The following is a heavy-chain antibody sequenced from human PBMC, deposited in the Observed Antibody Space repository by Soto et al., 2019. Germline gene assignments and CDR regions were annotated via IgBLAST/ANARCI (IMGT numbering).Heavy chain of an antibody. Sequence: ESLKISCRGSGYDFNTNWFGWVRQLPGRGLEWVGIMYPGDSDTRLHPSLQGHVTLSADVTVSTAFLQWRTLKTSDSGMYFCARLPLYCYKTSCYYADHWGQGSSVTVSS. CDR1: GYDFNTNW. D-gene: IGHD3-22*01. CDR3: ARLPLYCYKTSCYYADH. J-gene: IGHJ4*02. V-gene: IGHV5-51*01. CDR2: MYPGDSDT.